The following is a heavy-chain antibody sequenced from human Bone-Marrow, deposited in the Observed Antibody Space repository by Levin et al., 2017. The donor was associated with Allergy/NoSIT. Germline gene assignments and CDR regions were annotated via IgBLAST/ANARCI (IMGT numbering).Heavy chain of an antibody. CDR2: VSDSGDGT. D-gene: IGHD2-2*02. CDR3: AKQYCDTFSCYTADY. Sequence: GGSLRLSCEASGFTFSNYAMTWIRQAPGKGLEGVAGVSDSGDGTYYTDSVKGRFTVSRDNSRERLYLQMDSLTVEDTATYYCAKQYCDTFSCYTADYWGQGTQVIVSS. J-gene: IGHJ4*02. CDR1: GFTFSNYA. V-gene: IGHV3-23*01.